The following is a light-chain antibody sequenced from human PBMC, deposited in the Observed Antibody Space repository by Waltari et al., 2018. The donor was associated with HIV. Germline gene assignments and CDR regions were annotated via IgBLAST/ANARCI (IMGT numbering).Light chain of an antibody. J-gene: IGLJ2*01. V-gene: IGLV2-23*02. CDR1: SSDVGSYNL. CDR3: CSYAGSSIVV. CDR2: EVS. Sequence: QSALTQPASVSGSPGQSITISCTGTSSDVGSYNLVSWYQQHQGKAPNFMIYEVSKRPSGVSNRFSGSKSGNTASLTISGLQAEDEADYYCCSYAGSSIVVFGGGTKLTVL.